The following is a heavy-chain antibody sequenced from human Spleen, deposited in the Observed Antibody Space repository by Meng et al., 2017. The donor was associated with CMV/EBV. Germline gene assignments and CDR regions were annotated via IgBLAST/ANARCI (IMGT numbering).Heavy chain of an antibody. J-gene: IGHJ4*02. CDR2: IKSKTDGGTT. CDR1: GFTFSNAW. CDR3: TTHLVAAAAGTLDY. D-gene: IGHD6-13*01. Sequence: EVQLVELGGVVVKPGGSLRLSCAASGFTFSNAWMSWVRQAPGKGLEWVGRIKSKTDGGTTDYAAPVKGRFTISRDDSKNTLYLQMNSLKTEDTAVYYCTTHLVAAAAGTLDYWGQGTLVTVSS. V-gene: IGHV3-15*01.